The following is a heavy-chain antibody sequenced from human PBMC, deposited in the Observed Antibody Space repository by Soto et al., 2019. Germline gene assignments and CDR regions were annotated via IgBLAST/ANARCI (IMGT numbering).Heavy chain of an antibody. CDR2: ISGSGGST. D-gene: IGHD3-3*01. V-gene: IGHV3-23*01. CDR3: AKGALKLYDFWSGYQPHFDY. CDR1: GFTFSSYA. Sequence: GGSLRLSCAASGFTFSSYAMSWVRQAPGKGLEWVSAISGSGGSTYYADSVKGRFTISRDNSKNTLYLQMNSLRAEDTAVYYCAKGALKLYDFWSGYQPHFDYWGQGTLVTVSS. J-gene: IGHJ4*02.